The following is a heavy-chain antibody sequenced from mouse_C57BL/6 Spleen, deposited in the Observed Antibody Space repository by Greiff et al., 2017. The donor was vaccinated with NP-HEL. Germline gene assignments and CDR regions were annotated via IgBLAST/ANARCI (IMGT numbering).Heavy chain of an antibody. D-gene: IGHD1-1*01. CDR3: TREHYYGSSYWYFDV. V-gene: IGHV5-9-1*02. J-gene: IGHJ1*03. CDR1: GFTFSSYA. CDR2: ISSGGDYI. Sequence: EVNLVESGEGLVKPGGSLKLSCAASGFTFSSYAMSWVRQTPEKRLEWVAYISSGGDYIYYADTVKGRFTISRDNARNTLYLQMSSLKSEDTAMYYCTREHYYGSSYWYFDVWGTGTTVTVSS.